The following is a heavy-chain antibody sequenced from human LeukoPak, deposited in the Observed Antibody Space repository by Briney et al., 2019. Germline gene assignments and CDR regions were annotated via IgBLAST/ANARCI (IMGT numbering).Heavy chain of an antibody. CDR1: GGTFSSYA. CDR3: ARIGLGMYYGSGSYEAFDP. J-gene: IGHJ5*02. D-gene: IGHD3-10*01. CDR2: IIPIFGTA. V-gene: IGHV1-69*13. Sequence: SVKVSCTASGGTFSSYAISWVRQAPGQGLEWMGGIIPIFGTANYAQKFQGRVTITADESTNTAYMELSSLRSEDTAVYYCARIGLGMYYGSGSYEAFDPWGQGTLVTVSS.